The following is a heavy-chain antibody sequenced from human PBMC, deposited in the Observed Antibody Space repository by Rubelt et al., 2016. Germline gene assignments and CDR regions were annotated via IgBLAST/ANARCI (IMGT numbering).Heavy chain of an antibody. Sequence: QVQLQESGPGLVKPSETLSLTCTVSGGSISSYYWSWIRQPPGTGLEWIGYIYYRENTNYTPSLTSRVRNLVDTSKNHFSRKLSSVTAADTAVYYCARAIVVVTARAFDIWGQVTMVTVSS. D-gene: IGHD2-21*02. J-gene: IGHJ3*02. CDR1: GGSISSYY. CDR2: IYYRENT. V-gene: IGHV4-59*01. CDR3: ARAIVVVTARAFDI.